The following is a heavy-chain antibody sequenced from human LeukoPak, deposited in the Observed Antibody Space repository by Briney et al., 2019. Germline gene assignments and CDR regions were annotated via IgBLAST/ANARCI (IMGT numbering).Heavy chain of an antibody. CDR1: GFSFNSHA. V-gene: IGHV3-23*01. Sequence: GGSLRLSCAASGFSFNSHAMSWVRQAPGKGLQWVSNISSGGGTTYYGASVKGRFTISRDNSKNTLYLQMNSLRAEDTAIYYCANRGTKWLPPPTDAFDVWGQGTMVTVSS. CDR3: ANRGTKWLPPPTDAFDV. D-gene: IGHD2-8*01. CDR2: ISSGGGTT. J-gene: IGHJ3*01.